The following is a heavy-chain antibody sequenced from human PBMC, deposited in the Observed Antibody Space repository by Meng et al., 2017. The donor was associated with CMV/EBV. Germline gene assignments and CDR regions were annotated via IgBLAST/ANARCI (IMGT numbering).Heavy chain of an antibody. CDR3: ARGDYFDY. CDR2: ISYDGSNK. CDR1: GFTFSSDA. Sequence: VQLVEARGGLIKPGGSLRLSWPASGFTFSSDAMQWVRQAPGKGLEWVAVISYDGSNKYYADSVKGRFTISRDNSKNTLYLQMNSLRAEDTAVYYCARGDYFDYWGQGTLVTVSS. J-gene: IGHJ4*02. V-gene: IGHV3-30-3*01.